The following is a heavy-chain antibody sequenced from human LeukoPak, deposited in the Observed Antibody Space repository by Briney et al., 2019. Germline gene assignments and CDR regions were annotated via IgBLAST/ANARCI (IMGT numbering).Heavy chain of an antibody. CDR1: GDSVSSNSAA. Sequence: SQTLSLTCAISGDSVSSNSAAWNWIRQSPSRGLEWLGRTYYRSKWYNDYAVSVKSRITINPDTSKNQFSLQLNSVTPEDTAVYYCARVVVRGVNVYYYGMDVWGQGTTVTVSS. D-gene: IGHD3-10*01. CDR2: TYYRSKWYN. V-gene: IGHV6-1*01. J-gene: IGHJ6*02. CDR3: ARVVVRGVNVYYYGMDV.